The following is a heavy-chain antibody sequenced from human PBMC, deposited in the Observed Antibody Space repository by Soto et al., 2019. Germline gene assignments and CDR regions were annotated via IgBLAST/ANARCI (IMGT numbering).Heavy chain of an antibody. CDR2: IIPIFGTA. Sequence: VASVKVSCKASGGTFSSYAISWVRQAPGQGLEWMGGIIPIFGTANYAQKFQGRVTITADESTSTAYMELSSLRSEDTAVYYCARDRPPRDYDILTGYANYYYYGRDVWGQGTTVTVSS. V-gene: IGHV1-69*13. J-gene: IGHJ6*02. CDR1: GGTFSSYA. D-gene: IGHD3-9*01. CDR3: ARDRPPRDYDILTGYANYYYYGRDV.